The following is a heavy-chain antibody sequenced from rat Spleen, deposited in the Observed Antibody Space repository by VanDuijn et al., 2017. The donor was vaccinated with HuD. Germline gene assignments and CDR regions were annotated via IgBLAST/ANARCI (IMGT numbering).Heavy chain of an antibody. J-gene: IGHJ4*01. Sequence: QVQLKESGPGLVQPSQTLSLTCTVSGFSLTNYHVGWVRQSPGKGLEWIGAIWAGGGTNYNSAVKSRLSISRDTSKSQVLLKMNSLQPEDTGTYYCARHLREASGVMDAWGQGASVTVSS. D-gene: IGHD4-3*01. V-gene: IGHV2-43*01. CDR1: GFSLTNYH. CDR2: IWAGGGT. CDR3: ARHLREASGVMDA.